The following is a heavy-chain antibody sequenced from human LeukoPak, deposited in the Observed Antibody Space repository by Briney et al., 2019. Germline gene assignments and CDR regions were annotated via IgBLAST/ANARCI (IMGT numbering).Heavy chain of an antibody. D-gene: IGHD3-16*01. J-gene: IGHJ4*02. Sequence: GAXVEVSCKASGYTFTGYYMHWVRQAPGQGLEWMGRINPNSGGTNYAQKFQGRVTMTRDTSISTAYMELSRLRSDDTAVYYCARGKRGQQSFDYWGQGTLVTVSS. V-gene: IGHV1-2*06. CDR3: ARGKRGQQSFDY. CDR1: GYTFTGYY. CDR2: INPNSGGT.